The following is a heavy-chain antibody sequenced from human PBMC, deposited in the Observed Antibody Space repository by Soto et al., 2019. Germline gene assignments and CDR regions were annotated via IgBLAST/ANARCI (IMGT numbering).Heavy chain of an antibody. CDR2: IYYSGST. Sequence: SETLSLTCTVSGGSISSYYWSWIRQPPGKGLEWIGYIYYSGSTNYNPSLKSRVTISVDTSKNQFSLKLSSVTAADTAVYYCARSSYNYYDSSGYYYYWGQGTLVTVSS. CDR3: ARSSYNYYDSSGYYYY. D-gene: IGHD3-22*01. J-gene: IGHJ4*02. CDR1: GGSISSYY. V-gene: IGHV4-59*01.